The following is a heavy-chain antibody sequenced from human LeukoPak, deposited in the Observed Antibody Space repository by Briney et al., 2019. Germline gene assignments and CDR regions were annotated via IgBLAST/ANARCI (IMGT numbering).Heavy chain of an antibody. Sequence: ASVKVSCKASGGTFSSYAISWVRQAPGQGLEWMGGIIPILGLANYAQKFQGRVTITADKSTSTAYMELSSLRSEDTAVYYCARANSSSWRSWFDPWGQGTLVTVSS. V-gene: IGHV1-69*10. J-gene: IGHJ5*02. CDR2: IIPILGLA. CDR3: ARANSSSWRSWFDP. CDR1: GGTFSSYA. D-gene: IGHD6-13*01.